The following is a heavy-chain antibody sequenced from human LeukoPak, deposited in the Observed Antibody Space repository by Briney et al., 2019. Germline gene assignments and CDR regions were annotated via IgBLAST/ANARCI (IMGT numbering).Heavy chain of an antibody. J-gene: IGHJ6*02. V-gene: IGHV3-74*01. CDR3: ARLGYCSSTSCPPVMDV. Sequence: PGESLTLSCAVSGFTFSSYWMHWVRQPPGKGLGWVARINSVGRSTSYADSVKRRSTISRDNAKNTLYLQMNSLRAEDTAVYYCARLGYCSSTSCPPVMDVWGQGTTVTVSS. D-gene: IGHD2-2*01. CDR1: GFTFSSYW. CDR2: INSVGRST.